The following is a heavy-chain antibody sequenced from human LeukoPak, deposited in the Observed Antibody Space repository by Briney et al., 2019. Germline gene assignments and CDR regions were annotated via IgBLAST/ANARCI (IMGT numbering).Heavy chain of an antibody. J-gene: IGHJ6*03. D-gene: IGHD3-16*01. CDR2: ISGSGSST. CDR3: ARHGANYYYYYMDV. Sequence: GGSLRLSCAASGFTFSSCAMSWVRQAPGKGLEWVSPISGSGSSTYYADSVKGRFTISRDNSKNTLYLQMNSLRAEDTAVYYCARHGANYYYYYMDVWGKGTTVTVSS. CDR1: GFTFSSCA. V-gene: IGHV3-23*01.